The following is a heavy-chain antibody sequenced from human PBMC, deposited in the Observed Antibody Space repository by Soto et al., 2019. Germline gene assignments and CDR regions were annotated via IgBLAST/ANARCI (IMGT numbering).Heavy chain of an antibody. CDR1: GYTFTSYD. V-gene: IGHV1-8*01. CDR3: ARGLRTIFGVVIYYYYYGMDV. Sequence: ASVKVSCKASGYTFTSYDINWVRQATGQGLEWMGWMNPNSGNTGYAQKFQGRVTMTRNTSISTAYMELSSLRSEDTAVYYCARGLRTIFGVVIYYYYYGMDVWGNGTKSTVSS. CDR2: MNPNSGNT. J-gene: IGHJ6*04. D-gene: IGHD3-3*01.